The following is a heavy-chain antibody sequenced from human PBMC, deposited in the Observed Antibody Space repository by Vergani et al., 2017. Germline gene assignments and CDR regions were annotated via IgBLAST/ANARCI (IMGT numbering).Heavy chain of an antibody. V-gene: IGHV4-39*01. CDR1: GGSIRSTFYY. J-gene: IGHJ6*02. CDR3: ARHRGDNDRGGMDV. CDR2: IYYSGST. Sequence: QLQLQESDPGLVKPSETLSLTCTVSGGSIRSTFYYWGWIRQPPGKGLEWIGTIYYSGSTYNNPSLKSRVTISVDTSKNQFSLKLSSVTAADTAVYYCARHRGDNDRGGMDVWGQGTTVTVSS. D-gene: IGHD2-21*02.